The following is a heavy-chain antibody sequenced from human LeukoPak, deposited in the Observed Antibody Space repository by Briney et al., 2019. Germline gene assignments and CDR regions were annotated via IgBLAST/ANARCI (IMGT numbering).Heavy chain of an antibody. CDR2: IYYSGST. CDR1: GGSISSGDYY. Sequence: SETLSLTCTVSGGSISSGDYYWSWIRQPPGKGLEWIGYIYYSGSTYYNPSLKSRLTISVDTSKNQFSLRLSSVTAADTAVYYCARVAGWELNFDYWGQGTLVTVSS. D-gene: IGHD1-26*01. J-gene: IGHJ4*02. V-gene: IGHV4-30-4*01. CDR3: ARVAGWELNFDY.